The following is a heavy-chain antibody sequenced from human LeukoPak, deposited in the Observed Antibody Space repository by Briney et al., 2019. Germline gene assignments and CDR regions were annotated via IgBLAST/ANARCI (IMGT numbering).Heavy chain of an antibody. D-gene: IGHD3-22*01. CDR2: IYYSGST. J-gene: IGHJ4*02. CDR3: AVGYDSSGSYAPFDY. Sequence: PSETLSLTCTVSGGSISSYYWSWIRQPPGKGLEWIGYIYYSGSTYYNPSLKSRVTISVDTSKNQFSLKLSSVTAADTAVYYCAVGYDSSGSYAPFDYWGQGTLVTVSS. V-gene: IGHV4-59*06. CDR1: GGSISSYY.